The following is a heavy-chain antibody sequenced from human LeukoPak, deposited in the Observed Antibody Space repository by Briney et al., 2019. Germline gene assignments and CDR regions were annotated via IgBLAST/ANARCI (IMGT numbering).Heavy chain of an antibody. D-gene: IGHD4-17*01. CDR2: IYYSGST. CDR1: GGSISSYY. Sequence: SETLSLTCTVSGGSISSYYWSWVRQPPGKGLEWIGYIYYSGSTNYNPSLKSRVTISVDTSKNQFSLKLSSVTAADTAVYYCARGYYGDYVSDSYFQHWGQGTLVTVSS. V-gene: IGHV4-59*01. CDR3: ARGYYGDYVSDSYFQH. J-gene: IGHJ1*01.